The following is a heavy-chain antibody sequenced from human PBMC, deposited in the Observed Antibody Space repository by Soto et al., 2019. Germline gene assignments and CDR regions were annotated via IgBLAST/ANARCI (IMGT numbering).Heavy chain of an antibody. CDR2: IIPIFGTA. V-gene: IGHV1-69*13. D-gene: IGHD2-2*02. J-gene: IGHJ4*02. Sequence: GASVKVSCKASGGTFSSYAISWVRQAPGQGLEWMGGIIPIFGTANYAQKFQGRVTITADESTSTAYMELSSLRSEDTAVYYCARGSIVVVPAAITTHFDYWGQGTLVTVSS. CDR3: ARGSIVVVPAAITTHFDY. CDR1: GGTFSSYA.